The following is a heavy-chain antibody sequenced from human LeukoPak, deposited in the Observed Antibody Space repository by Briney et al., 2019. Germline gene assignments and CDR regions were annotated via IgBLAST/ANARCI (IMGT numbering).Heavy chain of an antibody. CDR1: GGSISISSYY. V-gene: IGHV4-39*01. CDR2: ISYDGNT. Sequence: PSETLSLTCTVSGGSISISSYYWVWIRQPPGKGLEWIGCISYDGNTYYNPSLKSRVTLSVDPSNNHFSVKLHSLPAADTAVYYFARLCTSSWYVTDGWGQGTLGTVSS. D-gene: IGHD6-13*01. CDR3: ARLCTSSWYVTDG. J-gene: IGHJ4*02.